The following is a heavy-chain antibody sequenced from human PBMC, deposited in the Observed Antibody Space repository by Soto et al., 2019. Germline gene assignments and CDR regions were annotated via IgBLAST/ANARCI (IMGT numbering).Heavy chain of an antibody. J-gene: IGHJ4*02. D-gene: IGHD6-13*01. V-gene: IGHV4-59*08. CDR2: IYYSGST. Sequence: QVQLQESGPGLVKPSETLSLTCTVSGGSISSYYWSWIRQPPGKGLEWIGYIYYSGSTTYNPSLKSRVTISVDTSKNQFSLKLSSVTAADTAVYYCARRYSSRFDYWGQGTLVTVSS. CDR1: GGSISSYY. CDR3: ARRYSSRFDY.